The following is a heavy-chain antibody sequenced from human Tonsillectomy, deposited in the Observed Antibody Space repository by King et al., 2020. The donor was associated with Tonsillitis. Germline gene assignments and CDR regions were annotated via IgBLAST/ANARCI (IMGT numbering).Heavy chain of an antibody. Sequence: VQLQESGPGLVKPSETLSLTCTVSGGSISSYYWSWIRQPPGKGLEWIGYIYYSGSTNYNPSLKSRVTISVDTSKNQFSLKLSSVTAADTAVYYCARLPHYDFWSDYLPGGLDVWGQGTTVTVSS. CDR1: GGSISSYY. D-gene: IGHD3-3*01. J-gene: IGHJ6*02. V-gene: IGHV4-59*01. CDR2: IYYSGST. CDR3: ARLPHYDFWSDYLPGGLDV.